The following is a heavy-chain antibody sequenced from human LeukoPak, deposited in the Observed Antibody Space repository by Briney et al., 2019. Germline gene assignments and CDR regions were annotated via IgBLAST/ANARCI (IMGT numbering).Heavy chain of an antibody. CDR1: GGSISSYY. CDR2: IYYSGST. D-gene: IGHD2-15*01. Sequence: PSETLSLTCTVSGGSISSYYWSWIRQPPGKGLEWIGYIYYSGSTNYNPSLKSRVTISVDTSKNQFSLKLSSVTAADTAVYYCARDFPGGSTYYYYGMDVWGQGTTVTVSS. V-gene: IGHV4-59*01. J-gene: IGHJ6*02. CDR3: ARDFPGGSTYYYYGMDV.